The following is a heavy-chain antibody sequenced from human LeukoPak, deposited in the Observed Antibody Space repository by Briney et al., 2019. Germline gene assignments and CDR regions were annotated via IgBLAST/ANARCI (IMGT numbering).Heavy chain of an antibody. CDR3: AKEVLITMVRGVIPNLDY. D-gene: IGHD3-10*01. J-gene: IGHJ4*02. CDR1: GFTFSSYA. CDR2: ISGSGGNT. Sequence: PGGSLRLSCAASGFTFSSYAMRWVRQAPGKGLEWVSAISGSGGNTYYADSVKGRFTISRDNSKNTLYLQMNSLRAEDTAVYYCAKEVLITMVRGVIPNLDYWGQGTLVTVSS. V-gene: IGHV3-23*01.